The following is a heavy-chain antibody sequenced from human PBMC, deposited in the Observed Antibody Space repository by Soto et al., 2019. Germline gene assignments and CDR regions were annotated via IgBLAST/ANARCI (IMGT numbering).Heavy chain of an antibody. Sequence: QVQLVQSGAEVKEPGASVRVSCKASGYTFTNYHINWVRQATGQGLEWMGWMDPKNENTGYAQKFQGRLTMTRDPSMRTAYMELSSLRSEDTAVYYCARGVAEGFDYWGQGTLVTVSS. J-gene: IGHJ4*02. CDR3: ARGVAEGFDY. CDR1: GYTFTNYH. CDR2: MDPKNENT. D-gene: IGHD5-12*01. V-gene: IGHV1-8*01.